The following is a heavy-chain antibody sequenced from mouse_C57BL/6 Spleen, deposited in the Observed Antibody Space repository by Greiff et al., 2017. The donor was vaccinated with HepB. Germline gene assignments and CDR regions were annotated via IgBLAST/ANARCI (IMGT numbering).Heavy chain of an antibody. CDR1: GFSFNTYA. CDR3: ERETGTTYYAMDY. Sequence: VQLQQSGGGLVQPKGSLKLSCAASGFSFNTYAMNWVRQAPGKGLEWVARIRSKSNNYATYYADSVKDRFTISRDDSESMLYLQMNNLKTEDTAMYYCERETGTTYYAMDYWGQGTSVTVSS. CDR2: IRSKSNNYAT. J-gene: IGHJ4*01. V-gene: IGHV10-1*01. D-gene: IGHD4-1*01.